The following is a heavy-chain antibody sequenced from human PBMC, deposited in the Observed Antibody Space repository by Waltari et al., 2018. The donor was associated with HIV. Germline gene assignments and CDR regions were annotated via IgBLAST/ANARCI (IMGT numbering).Heavy chain of an antibody. CDR3: HRPWDSDHWGSDL. D-gene: IGHD3-16*01. CDR1: GSTFLGYF. J-gene: IGHJ4*01. Sequence: QDQLIQSGTEVKEPGASLRVSCRASGSTFLGYFIHWVRQAPGQGLEWMGDLNPRSGDTEYAQKFRGRVTLTGDTSVNTAYLDLKGLRFDDTATYFCHRPWDSDHWGSDLWGQGTLVIVS. CDR2: LNPRSGDT. V-gene: IGHV1-2*02.